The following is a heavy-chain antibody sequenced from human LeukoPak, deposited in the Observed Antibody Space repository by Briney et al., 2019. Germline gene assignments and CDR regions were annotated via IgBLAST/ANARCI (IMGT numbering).Heavy chain of an antibody. CDR2: IRYDGSNK. J-gene: IGHJ6*04. V-gene: IGHV3-30*02. D-gene: IGHD1-26*01. CDR1: GFTFSSYG. Sequence: GGSLRLSCAASGFTFSSYGMHWVRQAPGKGPEWVAFIRYDGSNKYYADSVKGRFTISRDNAKNSLYLQMNSLRAEDTAVYYCARGQVVGATFGMDVWGKGTTVTVSS. CDR3: ARGQVVGATFGMDV.